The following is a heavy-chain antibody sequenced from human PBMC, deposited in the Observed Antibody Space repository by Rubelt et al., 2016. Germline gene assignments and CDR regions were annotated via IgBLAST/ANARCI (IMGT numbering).Heavy chain of an antibody. Sequence: GEEWVGRTRNKANSYTTEYAASVKGRFTISRDDSKNSLYLQMNSLKTEDTAVYYCARDLRGSGRYSPNDAFDVWGQGTMVTVSS. CDR2: TRNKANSYTT. D-gene: IGHD3-10*01. V-gene: IGHV3-72*01. CDR3: ARDLRGSGRYSPNDAFDV. J-gene: IGHJ3*01.